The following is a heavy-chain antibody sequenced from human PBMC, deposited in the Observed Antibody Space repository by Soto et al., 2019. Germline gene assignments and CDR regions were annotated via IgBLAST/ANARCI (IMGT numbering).Heavy chain of an antibody. D-gene: IGHD1-26*01. V-gene: IGHV3-9*01. CDR3: AKDAGELLSKALDY. CDR1: GFTFDDYA. J-gene: IGHJ4*02. CDR2: ISWNSGSI. Sequence: EVQLVESGGGLVQPGRSLRLSCAASGFTFDDYAMHWVRQAPGKGLEWVSGISWNSGSIGYADSVKGRFTISRDNAKNSRYLQMNSLRAEDTALYYCAKDAGELLSKALDYWGQGTRVTVSS.